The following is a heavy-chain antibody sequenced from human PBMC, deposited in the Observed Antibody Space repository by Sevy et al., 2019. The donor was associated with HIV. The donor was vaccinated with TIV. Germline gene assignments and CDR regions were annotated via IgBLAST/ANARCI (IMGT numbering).Heavy chain of an antibody. V-gene: IGHV3-74*01. D-gene: IGHD2-2*01. CDR1: GFTFSNYW. J-gene: IGHJ3*01. CDR3: AREGDTVLVPTAVDALDF. CDR2: IKTDGSNR. Sequence: GGSLRLSCAASGFTFSNYWMHWVRQAPGKGLVWVSRIKTDGSNRDSADSVKGRFFISRDNAKNLLYLQMNSLRAEDTAVYYCAREGDTVLVPTAVDALDFWGQGTMVTVSS.